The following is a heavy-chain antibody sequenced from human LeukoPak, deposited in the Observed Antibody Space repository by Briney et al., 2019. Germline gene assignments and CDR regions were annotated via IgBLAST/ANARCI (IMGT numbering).Heavy chain of an antibody. CDR1: GFTVSSNY. CDR3: ARGAPHYYYGMDV. V-gene: IGHV3-53*01. J-gene: IGHJ6*02. Sequence: PGGSLRLSCAASGFTVSSNYMSWVRQAPGKGLEWVSVIYSGGSTYYADSVKGRFTISRDNSKNTLYLQMNSLRAEDTAVYYCARGAPHYYYGMDVWGQGTTVTVSS. CDR2: IYSGGST.